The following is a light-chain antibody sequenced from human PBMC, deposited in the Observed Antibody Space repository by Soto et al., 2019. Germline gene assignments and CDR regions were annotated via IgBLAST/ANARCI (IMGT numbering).Light chain of an antibody. Sequence: QSALPQPASVSGSPGQSITISCTGTSSDVGGYNFVSWYQQHPGKAPKLMIYEVTSRSSGVSNRFSGSKSGNTASLTISGLQAEDEADYYCNSYTTSSTLVFGTGTKVTVL. CDR1: SSDVGGYNF. J-gene: IGLJ1*01. V-gene: IGLV2-14*03. CDR2: EVT. CDR3: NSYTTSSTLV.